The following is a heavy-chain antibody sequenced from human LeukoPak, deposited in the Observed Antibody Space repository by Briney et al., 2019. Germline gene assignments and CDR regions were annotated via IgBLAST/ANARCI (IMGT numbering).Heavy chain of an antibody. CDR2: FYHSGST. CDR1: GGXISSYY. D-gene: IGHD2-15*01. J-gene: IGHJ4*02. Sequence: PSETLSLTCTVSGGXISSYYWSWIRQPPGKGLELIGYFYHSGSTNYNPSLKSRVTISVDTSKNQFSLNLRSVTAADTAVYYCARGEDLGYYFGYWGQGSLVTVSS. V-gene: IGHV4-59*01. CDR3: ARGEDLGYYFGY.